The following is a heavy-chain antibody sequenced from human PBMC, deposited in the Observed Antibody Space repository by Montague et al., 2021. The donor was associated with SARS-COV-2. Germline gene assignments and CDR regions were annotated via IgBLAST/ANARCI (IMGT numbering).Heavy chain of an antibody. CDR1: GGSISSSSYY. CDR3: ARQEYYYDSSGYERMDWFDP. Sequence: SETLSLTCTVSGGSISSSSYYWGWIRQPPGKGLEWIGSIYYSGSTYYNPSLKSRVTISVDTSKNQFSLKLSSVTAAATAVYYCARQEYYYDSSGYERMDWFDPWGQGTLVTVSS. D-gene: IGHD3-22*01. CDR2: IYYSGST. V-gene: IGHV4-39*01. J-gene: IGHJ5*02.